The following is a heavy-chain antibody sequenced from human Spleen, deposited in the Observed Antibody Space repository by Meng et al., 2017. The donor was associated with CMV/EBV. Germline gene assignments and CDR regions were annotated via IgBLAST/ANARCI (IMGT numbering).Heavy chain of an antibody. V-gene: IGHV1-8*02. Sequence: ASVKVSCKASGYTFTSYGISWVRQAPGQGLQWMGWMNPNSGNTGYAQKFQGRVTMTRNTSISTAYMELSSLRSEDTAVYYCARGGDNFDYWGQGTLVTVSS. CDR2: MNPNSGNT. D-gene: IGHD3-10*01. J-gene: IGHJ4*02. CDR3: ARGGDNFDY. CDR1: GYTFTSYG.